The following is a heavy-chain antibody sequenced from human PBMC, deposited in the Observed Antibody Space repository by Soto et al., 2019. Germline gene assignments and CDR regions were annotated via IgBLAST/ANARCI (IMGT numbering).Heavy chain of an antibody. CDR3: ASQELEPPPYFFES. J-gene: IGHJ4*02. D-gene: IGHD1-1*01. CDR2: ISSDSTYT. V-gene: IGHV3-21*02. Sequence: ELQLVESGGGLVKPGGSLRLSCAASGFTFPGSSMNWVRQAPGKGLEWAASISSDSTYTHYADSVKGRFTISRDNAKNSLCLQMSSLRVEDTAVYYCASQELEPPPYFFESWGQGTLVTVSS. CDR1: GFTFPGSS.